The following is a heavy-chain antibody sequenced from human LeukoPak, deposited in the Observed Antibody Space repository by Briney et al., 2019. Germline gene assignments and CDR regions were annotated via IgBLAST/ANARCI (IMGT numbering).Heavy chain of an antibody. J-gene: IGHJ6*03. V-gene: IGHV4-34*01. CDR2: FNHSWGA. CDR1: SGSFSGYY. CDR3: ARHRYYYRSGSYYGAPYYMDV. Sequence: SETLSLTCAVYSGSFSGYYWTWFRQPPGRGLEWIGEFNHSWGAKYNPSLKSRATISVDTSKNHLSLSLNSVTAADTAVYYCARHRYYYRSGSYYGAPYYMDVWGKGTTVTISS. D-gene: IGHD3-10*01.